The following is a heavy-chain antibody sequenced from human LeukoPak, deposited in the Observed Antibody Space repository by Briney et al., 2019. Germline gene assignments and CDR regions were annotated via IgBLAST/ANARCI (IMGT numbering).Heavy chain of an antibody. Sequence: SETLSLTCTVSGSSLSSHYWSWIRQPPGKELELLGHIYSTGSTYYNPPVGSRVTISLQTSKNQFSLRLNSVTAADTAVYYCARFSSGCSESSCYLTYWGQGTLVIVSP. CDR3: ARFSSGCSESSCYLTY. CDR2: IYSTGST. J-gene: IGHJ4*02. CDR1: GSSLSSHY. V-gene: IGHV4-59*11. D-gene: IGHD2-15*01.